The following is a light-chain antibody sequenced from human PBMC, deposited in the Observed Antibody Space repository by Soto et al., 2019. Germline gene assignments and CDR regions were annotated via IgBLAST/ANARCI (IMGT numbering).Light chain of an antibody. CDR1: TSNIGNNA. CDR3: AAWDDSLEGVV. CDR2: FDD. J-gene: IGLJ2*01. Sequence: QSVLTQPPSVSAAPRQRVTISCSGSTSNIGNNAVSWYQQLPGEAPKLLIYFDDLLPSGVSDRFSGSKSGTSASLAISGLQSEDEADYYCAAWDDSLEGVVFGGGTKLTVL. V-gene: IGLV1-36*01.